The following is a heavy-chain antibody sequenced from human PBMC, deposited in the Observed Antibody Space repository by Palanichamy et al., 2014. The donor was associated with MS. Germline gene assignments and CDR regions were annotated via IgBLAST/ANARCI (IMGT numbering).Heavy chain of an antibody. V-gene: IGHV3-30*04. CDR1: GFTFNSYA. D-gene: IGHD1-1*01. J-gene: IGHJ4*02. CDR3: AREGPPSDRWKNDY. CDR2: ISYDGSNK. Sequence: QVQLVESGGGMVQPGRSLRLSCVASGFTFNSYAMHWVRQAPGKGLEWVAVISYDGSNKYYADSVKGRFTISRDNSKNTLYLQMNSLRAEDTAVYYCAREGPPSDRWKNDYWGQGTLVTVSS.